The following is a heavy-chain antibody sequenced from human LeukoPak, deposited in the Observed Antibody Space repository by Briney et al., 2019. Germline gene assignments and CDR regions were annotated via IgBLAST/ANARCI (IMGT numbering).Heavy chain of an antibody. CDR2: ISSSSSYI. CDR1: GFTFSSYS. Sequence: GGSLRLSCAASGFTFSSYSMNWVRQAPGKGLEWVSSISSSSSYIYYADSVKGRFTISRDNAKNSLYLQMNSLKTEDTAVYYCSSGGYCTSTSCYGEHWGQGTLVTVSS. J-gene: IGHJ4*02. V-gene: IGHV3-21*04. CDR3: SSGGYCTSTSCYGEH. D-gene: IGHD2-2*01.